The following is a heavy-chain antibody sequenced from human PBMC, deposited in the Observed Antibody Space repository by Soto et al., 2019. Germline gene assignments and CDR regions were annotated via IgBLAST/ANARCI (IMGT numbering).Heavy chain of an antibody. CDR2: IIPIFGTA. J-gene: IGHJ6*02. CDR1: GGTFSSYA. V-gene: IGHV1-69*06. D-gene: IGHD5-12*01. Sequence: QVQLVQSGAEVKKPGSSVKVSCKASGGTFSSYAISWVRQAPGQGREWMGGIIPIFGTANYAQKFQGRVTITADKPTSTGYMELSSLRSEDTAVYYCARGGWLRFNNSYGMDVWGQGTTVTVSS. CDR3: ARGGWLRFNNSYGMDV.